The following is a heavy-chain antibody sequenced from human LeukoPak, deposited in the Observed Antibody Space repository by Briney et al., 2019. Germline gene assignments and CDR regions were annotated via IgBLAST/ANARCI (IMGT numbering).Heavy chain of an antibody. D-gene: IGHD5-24*01. V-gene: IGHV1-18*01. CDR2: ISAYNGNT. Sequence: ASVKVSCKASGYTFTSYGISWVRQAPGQGLEWMGWISAYNGNTNYAQKLLGRVTMSTDTSTSTGYMELRSLRSDDTAVYYCARGLQETLAWLKALSAFDIWGQVTMVTVSS. CDR3: ARGLQETLAWLKALSAFDI. CDR1: GYTFTSYG. J-gene: IGHJ3*02.